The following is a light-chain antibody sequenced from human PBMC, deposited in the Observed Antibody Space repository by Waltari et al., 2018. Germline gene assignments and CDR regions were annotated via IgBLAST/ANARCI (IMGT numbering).Light chain of an antibody. Sequence: DAVMTQSPLSLPVTLGHPAAISCRSSQSLVYCDGNTYLTWFHERPGQSPRRLIDRVSKRDSGVPDRFSGSGSGTDFTLKISRVEAEDVGVYYCMQATHWPYSFGQGTKLEIK. V-gene: IGKV2-30*01. CDR3: MQATHWPYS. CDR1: QSLVYCDGNTY. CDR2: RVS. J-gene: IGKJ2*03.